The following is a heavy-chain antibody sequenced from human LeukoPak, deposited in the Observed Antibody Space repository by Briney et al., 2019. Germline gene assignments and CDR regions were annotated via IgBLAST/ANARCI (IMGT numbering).Heavy chain of an antibody. CDR1: GYTFTGYY. CDR2: INPNSGGT. J-gene: IGHJ5*02. V-gene: IGHV1-2*02. D-gene: IGHD3-10*01. CDR3: ARPHYYGSGSYLFWFDP. Sequence: ASVKVSCKASGYTFTGYYMHWVRQAPGQGLEWMGWINPNSGGTNYAQKFQGRVTMTRDTSISTAYMELSRLRSDDTAVYYCARPHYYGSGSYLFWFDPWGQGTLVTVSS.